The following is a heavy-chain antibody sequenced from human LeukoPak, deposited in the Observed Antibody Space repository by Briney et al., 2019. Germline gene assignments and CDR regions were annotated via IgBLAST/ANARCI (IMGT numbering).Heavy chain of an antibody. CDR2: IIPIFGTA. V-gene: IGHV1-69*05. J-gene: IGHJ4*02. CDR1: GGTFSSYA. CDR3: ASSAAAGTGDY. D-gene: IGHD6-13*01. Sequence: ASVKVSCKASGGTFSSYAISWVRQAPGQGLEWMGGIIPIFGTANYAQKFQGRVTITTDESTNTACMELSSLRSEDTAVYYCASSAAAGTGDYWGQGTLVTVSS.